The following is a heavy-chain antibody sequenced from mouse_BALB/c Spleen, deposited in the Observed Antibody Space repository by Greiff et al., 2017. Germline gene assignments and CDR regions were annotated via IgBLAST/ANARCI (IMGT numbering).Heavy chain of an antibody. Sequence: EVKLMESGPGLVKPSQSLSLTCTVTGYSITSDYAWNWIRQFPGNKLEWMGYISYSGSTSYNPSLKSRISITRDTSKNQFFLQLNSVTTEDTATYYCARHYDYDGPLDYWGQGTTLTVSS. D-gene: IGHD2-4*01. CDR3: ARHYDYDGPLDY. CDR2: ISYSGST. CDR1: GYSITSDYA. V-gene: IGHV3-2*02. J-gene: IGHJ2*01.